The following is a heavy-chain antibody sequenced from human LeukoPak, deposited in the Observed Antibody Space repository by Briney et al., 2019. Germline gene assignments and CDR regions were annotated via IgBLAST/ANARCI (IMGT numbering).Heavy chain of an antibody. CDR1: GGSISSSSYY. V-gene: IGHV4-39*01. Sequence: SETLSLTCTVSGGSISSSSYYWGWIRQPPGRGLEWIGRIYYSGSTYYNPSLKSRLTISVDTSKNQFSLKLSSVTAADTAVYYCARQKRTTVTLWGQGTLVTVSS. CDR3: ARQKRTTVTL. J-gene: IGHJ4*02. CDR2: IYYSGST. D-gene: IGHD4-17*01.